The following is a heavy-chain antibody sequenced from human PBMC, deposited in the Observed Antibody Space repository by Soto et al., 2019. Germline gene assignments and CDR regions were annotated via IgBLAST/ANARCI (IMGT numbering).Heavy chain of an antibody. CDR3: ARDRRNCSGGSCYSGGYYYYYGMDV. CDR1: GGTFSSYA. D-gene: IGHD2-15*01. J-gene: IGHJ6*02. Sequence: SVKVSCKASGGTFSSYAISWVRQAPGQGLEWMGGIIPIFGTANYAQKFQGRVTITADESTSTAYMELSSLRSEDTAVYYCARDRRNCSGGSCYSGGYYYYYGMDVWGQGTTVTVPS. CDR2: IIPIFGTA. V-gene: IGHV1-69*13.